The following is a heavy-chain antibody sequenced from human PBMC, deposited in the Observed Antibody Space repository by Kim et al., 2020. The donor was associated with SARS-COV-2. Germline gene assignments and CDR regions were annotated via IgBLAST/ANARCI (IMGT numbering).Heavy chain of an antibody. D-gene: IGHD3-10*01. CDR1: GGSISSGGYS. J-gene: IGHJ5*02. Sequence: SETLSLTCAVSGGSISSGGYSWSWIRQPPGKGLEWIGYIYHSGSTYYNPSLKSRVTISVDRSKNQFSLKLSSVTAADTAVYYCARARVGDPAWFDPWGQGTLVTVSS. V-gene: IGHV4-30-2*01. CDR3: ARARVGDPAWFDP. CDR2: IYHSGST.